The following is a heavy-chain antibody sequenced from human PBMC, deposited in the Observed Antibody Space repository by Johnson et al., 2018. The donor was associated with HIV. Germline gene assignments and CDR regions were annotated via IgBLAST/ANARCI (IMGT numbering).Heavy chain of an antibody. D-gene: IGHD3-22*01. J-gene: IGHJ3*02. CDR3: ARGAPQSSGSRRPYHAFDI. Sequence: EVQLVESGGGLNRPGGSLRLSCAASGFTVNLNYMSWVRQAPGKGLEWVSLIYSGGSTYYADSVKGRFTISRDNSKNTLYLQMNSLRAEDTAVYYCARGAPQSSGSRRPYHAFDIWGQGTMVTVSS. V-gene: IGHV3-53*01. CDR1: GFTVNLNY. CDR2: IYSGGST.